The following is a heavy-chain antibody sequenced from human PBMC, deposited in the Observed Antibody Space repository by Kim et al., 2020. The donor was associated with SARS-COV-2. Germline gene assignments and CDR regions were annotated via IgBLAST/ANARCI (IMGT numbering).Heavy chain of an antibody. J-gene: IGHJ5*02. CDR2: ISSSSSTI. V-gene: IGHV3-48*01. Sequence: GGSLRLSCAASGFTFSSYSMNWVRQAPGKGLEWVSYISSSSSTIYYADSVKGRFTISRDNAKNSLYLQMNSLRAEDTAVYYCARMFGLQDLWGQGTLVTVSS. D-gene: IGHD4-4*01. CDR1: GFTFSSYS. CDR3: ARMFGLQDL.